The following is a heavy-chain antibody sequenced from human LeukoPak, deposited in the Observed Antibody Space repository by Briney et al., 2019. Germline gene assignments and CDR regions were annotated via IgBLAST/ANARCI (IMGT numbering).Heavy chain of an antibody. V-gene: IGHV3-23*01. CDR2: ISGSGGST. Sequence: GGSLRLSCAASGFTFSSYAMSWVRQAPGKGLEWVSAISGSGGSTYYADSVKGRFTISRDNSKNTLYLQMNSLRAEDTAVYYCAKGIAAAGLYYYYGMGVWGQGTTVTVSS. J-gene: IGHJ6*02. CDR1: GFTFSSYA. D-gene: IGHD6-13*01. CDR3: AKGIAAAGLYYYYGMGV.